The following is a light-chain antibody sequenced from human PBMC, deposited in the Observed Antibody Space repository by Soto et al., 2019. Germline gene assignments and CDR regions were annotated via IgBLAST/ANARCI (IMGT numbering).Light chain of an antibody. J-gene: IGKJ1*01. CDR2: KAS. CDR3: QQYNDYSRT. Sequence: DIQMTQSPSTLSASVGDRVTITCRASQSISTWLAWYQQKPGKAPKLLIYKASSLESGVPPRFSGSGSGTEFTLTISSLQPDDFATYYCQQYNDYSRTFGQGTKVEIK. CDR1: QSISTW. V-gene: IGKV1-5*03.